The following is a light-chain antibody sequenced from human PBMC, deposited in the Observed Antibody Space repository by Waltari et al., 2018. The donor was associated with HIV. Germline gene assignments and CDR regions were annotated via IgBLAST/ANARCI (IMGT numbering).Light chain of an antibody. CDR2: DDS. CDR1: QGISSA. CDR3: QQCNSYPRT. V-gene: IGKV1-13*02. Sequence: AIQLTQSPSSLSASVGDRVTITCRASQGISSALAWYQQKPGKAPKLLIYDDSSLESGVPSRFSGSGSGTDFTLTISSLQPEDFATYDCQQCNSYPRTFGQGTKVEIK. J-gene: IGKJ1*01.